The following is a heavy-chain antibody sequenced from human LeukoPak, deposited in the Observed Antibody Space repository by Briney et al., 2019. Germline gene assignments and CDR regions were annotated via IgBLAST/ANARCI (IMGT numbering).Heavy chain of an antibody. V-gene: IGHV4-59*01. CDR2: IYYSGST. Sequence: SETLSLTCTVSGGSISSYYWSWLRQPPGKGLEWIGYIYYSGSTNYNPSLKSRVTISVDTSKNQFSLKLSSVTAADTAVYYCARDFNGWSLDYWGQGTLVTVSS. D-gene: IGHD2-8*01. J-gene: IGHJ4*02. CDR1: GGSISSYY. CDR3: ARDFNGWSLDY.